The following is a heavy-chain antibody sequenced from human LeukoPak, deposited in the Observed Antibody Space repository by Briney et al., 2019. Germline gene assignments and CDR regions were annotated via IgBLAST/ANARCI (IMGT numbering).Heavy chain of an antibody. CDR2: INPSAGST. Sequence: GASVKVSCKASGYTFTSYFIHWVRQAPGQGLEWMGIINPSAGSTSYAQKLQGRVTMATDTSTSTAYMELRSLRSDDTAVYYCARSRYVRGVIPYYYYGMDVWGQGTTVTVSS. J-gene: IGHJ6*02. V-gene: IGHV1-46*01. CDR3: ARSRYVRGVIPYYYYGMDV. D-gene: IGHD3-10*01. CDR1: GYTFTSYF.